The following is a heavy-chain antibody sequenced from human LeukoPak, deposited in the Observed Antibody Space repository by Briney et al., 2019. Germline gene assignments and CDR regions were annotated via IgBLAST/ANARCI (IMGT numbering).Heavy chain of an antibody. J-gene: IGHJ6*03. CDR3: ARDFGLITMIGDYYYMDV. CDR1: GYTFTSYY. CDR2: INPSGGST. Sequence: SSVKVSCKASGYTFTSYYMHWVRQAPGQGLEWMGIINPSGGSTSYAQKFQGRVTMTRDTSTSTVYMELSSLRSEDTAVYYCARDFGLITMIGDYYYMDVWGKGTTVTVSS. D-gene: IGHD3-22*01. V-gene: IGHV1-46*01.